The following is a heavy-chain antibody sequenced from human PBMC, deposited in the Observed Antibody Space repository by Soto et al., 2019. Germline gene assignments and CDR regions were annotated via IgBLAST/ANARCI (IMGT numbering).Heavy chain of an antibody. CDR1: GFTFSTSG. J-gene: IGHJ4*02. Sequence: EVQLSESGGGLVQPGGSLRVSCAASGFTFSTSGMSWVRQAPGKGLEWVSGISAPGDSTYYADSVKGRFTVSRDNSKNALYLQMDSLGPDGTAIYYCAKDWGYWGQGTLVTVSS. V-gene: IGHV3-23*01. CDR2: ISAPGDST. CDR3: AKDWGY. D-gene: IGHD3-16*01.